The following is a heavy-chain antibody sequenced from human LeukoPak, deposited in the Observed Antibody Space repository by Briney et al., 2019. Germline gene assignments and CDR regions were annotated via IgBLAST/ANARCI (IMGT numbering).Heavy chain of an antibody. CDR1: GYTLTNYC. CDR3: ARDLFVAEGDYVSWYFDI. CDR2: INPYNGNT. Sequence: ASVNVSCKASGYTLTNYCISWVRQAPGQGLEGMGWINPYNGNTNYAQKLQGRVTMTTDTSTSTAYMELRSLRSDDTAVYYCARDLFVAEGDYVSWYFDIWGRGTGIIVSA. J-gene: IGHJ2*01. D-gene: IGHD4-17*01. V-gene: IGHV1-18*01.